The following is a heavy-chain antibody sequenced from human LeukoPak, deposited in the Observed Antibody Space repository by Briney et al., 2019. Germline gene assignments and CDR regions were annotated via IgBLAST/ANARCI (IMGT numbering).Heavy chain of an antibody. D-gene: IGHD3-10*01. Sequence: PGGSLRLSCAASGFTLSNYGMHWVRQAPGKGLEWVAGKSYDGSNKYSADSVKGRFTISRDNSKNTLYLQMNSLRAEDTAVYYCAAIDSGSYYLWGQGTLVTVSS. J-gene: IGHJ4*02. V-gene: IGHV3-30*03. CDR2: KSYDGSNK. CDR3: AAIDSGSYYL. CDR1: GFTLSNYG.